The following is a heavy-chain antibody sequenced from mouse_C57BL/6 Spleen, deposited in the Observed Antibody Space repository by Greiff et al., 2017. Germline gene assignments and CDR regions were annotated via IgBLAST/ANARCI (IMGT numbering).Heavy chain of an antibody. D-gene: IGHD3-2*02. V-gene: IGHV2-6-1*01. CDR3: ARHEGSSGSGFAY. J-gene: IGHJ3*01. CDR2: IWSDGST. CDR1: GFSLTSYG. Sequence: VKVVESGPGLVAPSQSLSITCTVSGFSLTSYGVHWVRQPPGKGLEWLVVIWSDGSTTYNSALKSRLSISKDNSKSQVFLKMNTLQTDDTAMYYCARHEGSSGSGFAYWGQGTLVTVSA.